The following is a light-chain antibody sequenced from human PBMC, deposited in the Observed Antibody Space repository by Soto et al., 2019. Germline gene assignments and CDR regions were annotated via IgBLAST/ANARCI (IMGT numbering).Light chain of an antibody. V-gene: IGKV3-15*01. CDR2: GAS. CDR1: QSVSSN. J-gene: IGKJ1*01. Sequence: EIVMTQSPATLSVSPGDRATLSCWASQSVSSNLAWYQQKPGQAPRLLIYGASTRATGIPARFSGSGSGTEFTLTISSLQSEDFAIDYCQQYNNWPPKFGQGTKVEIK. CDR3: QQYNNWPPK.